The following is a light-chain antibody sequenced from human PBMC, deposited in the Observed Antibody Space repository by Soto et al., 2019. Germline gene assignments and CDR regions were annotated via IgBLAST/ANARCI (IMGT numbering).Light chain of an antibody. V-gene: IGKV1-5*03. CDR1: QSISSW. CDR3: QHYNSYSEA. CDR2: KAS. J-gene: IGKJ1*01. Sequence: IPMTQSPSTLSATVRDRETIPCRASQSISSWLAWYQQKPGKAPKLLIYKASTLKSGVPSRFSGSGSGTEFTLTISSLQPDDFATYYCQHYNSYSEAFGQGTKVDI.